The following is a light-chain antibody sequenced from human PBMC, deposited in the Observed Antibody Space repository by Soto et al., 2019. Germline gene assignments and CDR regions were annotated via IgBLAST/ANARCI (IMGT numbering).Light chain of an antibody. CDR3: QQYSSYLCT. CDR1: QSINMW. Sequence: DIQMTQSPSTLSASLGDRVTITCRASQSINMWLAWYQQKPGKAPDLLIYDASNLERGVPSRFSGSGSGTEFTLTISSLQPDDFATYYCQQYSSYLCTFGQGTKLEIK. V-gene: IGKV1-5*01. CDR2: DAS. J-gene: IGKJ2*02.